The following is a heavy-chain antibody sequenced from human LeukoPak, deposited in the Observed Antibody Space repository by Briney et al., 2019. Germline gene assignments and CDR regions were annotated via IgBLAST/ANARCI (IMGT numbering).Heavy chain of an antibody. CDR3: ARADRALDAFDI. CDR1: GYTFTSYD. CDR2: INPSGGST. J-gene: IGHJ3*02. V-gene: IGHV1-46*01. Sequence: ASVKVSCKASGYTFTSYDINWVRQAPGQGLEWMGIINPSGGSTSYAQKFQGRVTMTRDTSTSTVYMELSSLRSEDTAVYYCARADRALDAFDIWGQGTMVTVSS. D-gene: IGHD3-22*01.